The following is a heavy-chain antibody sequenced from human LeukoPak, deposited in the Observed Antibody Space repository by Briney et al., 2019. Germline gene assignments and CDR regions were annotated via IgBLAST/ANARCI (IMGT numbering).Heavy chain of an antibody. CDR2: INSDGSST. J-gene: IGHJ4*02. CDR3: ARGPDGRLEWELPDY. V-gene: IGHV3-74*01. CDR1: GFTFDDYG. D-gene: IGHD1-26*01. Sequence: GGSLRLSCAASGFTFDDYGMSGVRQAPGKGLVWVSRINSDGSSTSYADSVKGRFTISRDNARDTLYLQMNSLRAEDTAVYYCARGPDGRLEWELPDYWGQGTLVTVSS.